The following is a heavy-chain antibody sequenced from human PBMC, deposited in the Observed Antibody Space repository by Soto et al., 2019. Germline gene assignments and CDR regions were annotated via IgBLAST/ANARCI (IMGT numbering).Heavy chain of an antibody. J-gene: IGHJ4*02. CDR1: GGFISGGGYF. CDR3: ARHNYDSTGFYYFDY. V-gene: IGHV4-31*03. CDR2: IYYSGSV. Sequence: SETLSLTCTVSGGFISGGGYFWSWIRQHPGKGLEWIGYIYYSGSVYYNPSLKSRVTISVDRSKNQFSLKVSSVTAADTAVYYCARHNYDSTGFYYFDYWGQGTLVTVSS. D-gene: IGHD3-22*01.